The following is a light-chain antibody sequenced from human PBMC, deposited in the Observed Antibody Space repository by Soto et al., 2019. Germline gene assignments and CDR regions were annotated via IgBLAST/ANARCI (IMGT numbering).Light chain of an antibody. Sequence: EIVLTQSPGTLSLSPGERATLSCRASQSDSSSYLAWYQQKPGQATRLLIYGASSRATGIPDSFSGSGSGTDFTLTISRLEPEDFAVYYCQQYGRSQTFGQGTKVEIK. V-gene: IGKV3-20*01. CDR3: QQYGRSQT. CDR2: GAS. CDR1: QSDSSSY. J-gene: IGKJ1*01.